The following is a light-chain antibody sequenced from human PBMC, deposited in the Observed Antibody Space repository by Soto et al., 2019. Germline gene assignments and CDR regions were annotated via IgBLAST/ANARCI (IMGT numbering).Light chain of an antibody. V-gene: IGKV3-15*01. CDR1: QSVSSN. Sequence: EIVMTQSPATLSVSPGERATLSCRASQSVSSNLAWYQQKPGQAPRRLIYGASTRATGIPARFSGSGSGTEFTLTISSLQSEDFAVYYCQQYNNWLWTFGQGNKVEIK. J-gene: IGKJ1*01. CDR2: GAS. CDR3: QQYNNWLWT.